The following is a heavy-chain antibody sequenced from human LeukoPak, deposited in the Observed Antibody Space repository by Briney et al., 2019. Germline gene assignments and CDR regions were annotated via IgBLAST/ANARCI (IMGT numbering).Heavy chain of an antibody. CDR2: ISSSSSYI. V-gene: IGHV3-21*01. Sequence: GGSLRLSCAASGFTFSSYSMNWVRQAPGKGLEWVASISSSSSYIYYADSVKGRFNISRDNAKNSLYLQMNSLRAEDTAVYYCARSLHDYGDYWGQGTLVTVSS. CDR3: ARSLHDYGDY. J-gene: IGHJ4*02. CDR1: GFTFSSYS.